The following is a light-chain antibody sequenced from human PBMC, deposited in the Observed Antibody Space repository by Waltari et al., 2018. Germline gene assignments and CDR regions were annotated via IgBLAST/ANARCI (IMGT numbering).Light chain of an antibody. J-gene: IGLJ2*01. Sequence: QSALTQPASVSGSPGQSITISCTGTRSDVGASNYVPWYQQHPGKAPKLLIFDVSNLPSGVSNRFSGSKSGNTASLTISGLQAEDEADYYCSSYISSSTLELFGGGTSLTVL. CDR2: DVS. CDR1: RSDVGASNY. CDR3: SSYISSSTLEL. V-gene: IGLV2-14*03.